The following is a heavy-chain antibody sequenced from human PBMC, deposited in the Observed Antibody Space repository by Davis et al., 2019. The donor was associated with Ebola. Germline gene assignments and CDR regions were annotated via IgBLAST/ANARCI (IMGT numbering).Heavy chain of an antibody. V-gene: IGHV1-69*04. CDR2: IIPILGIA. J-gene: IGHJ4*02. D-gene: IGHD2-21*01. Sequence: SVKVSCKASGGTFSSYAISWVRQAPGQGLEWMGRIIPILGIANYAQKFQGRVTITADESTSTAYMELSSLRFEDTAVYYCARDRDSDFDYWGQGTLVTVSS. CDR3: ARDRDSDFDY. CDR1: GGTFSSYA.